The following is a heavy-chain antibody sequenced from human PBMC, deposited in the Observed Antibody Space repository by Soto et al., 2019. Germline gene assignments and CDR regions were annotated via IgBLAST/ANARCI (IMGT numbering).Heavy chain of an antibody. V-gene: IGHV5-51*01. D-gene: IGHD6-13*01. CDR3: ARLTLRGSSWFYGMDV. Sequence: PGESLKISCKGSGYSFTSYWIGWVRQMPGKGLEWMGIIYPGDSDTRYSPSFQCQVTISADKSISTAYLQWSSLKASDTAMYYCARLTLRGSSWFYGMDVWGQGTTVTVSS. J-gene: IGHJ6*02. CDR1: GYSFTSYW. CDR2: IYPGDSDT.